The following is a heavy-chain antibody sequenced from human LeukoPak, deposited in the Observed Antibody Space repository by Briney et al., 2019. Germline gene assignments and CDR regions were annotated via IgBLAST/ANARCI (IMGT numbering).Heavy chain of an antibody. Sequence: ASVKVSCKASGYTFSNYALNWVRQAPGQGLEWMGWINTDTGKPTYAQGFTGRFVFSLDTSVSTAYLQISSLQAADTAVYYCARFPHPYCSSAGCPNWLDPWGQGTLVTVSS. J-gene: IGHJ5*02. V-gene: IGHV7-4-1*02. D-gene: IGHD2-2*01. CDR3: ARFPHPYCSSAGCPNWLDP. CDR2: INTDTGKP. CDR1: GYTFSNYA.